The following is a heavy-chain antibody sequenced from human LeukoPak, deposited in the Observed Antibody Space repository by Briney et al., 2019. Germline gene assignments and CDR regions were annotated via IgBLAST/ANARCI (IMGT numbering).Heavy chain of an antibody. V-gene: IGHV5-51*01. D-gene: IGHD1-1*01. J-gene: IGHJ4*02. CDR2: IYPGDSDT. Sequence: GESLKISCKGSGFRFVSNWIGWVRQMPGKGLEWMGIIYPGDSDTRYSPSFQGQDTISADKSISTAYLQWSTLKASDTAIYYCARNDGRYFDYWGQGTLVTVSS. CDR1: GFRFVSNW. CDR3: ARNDGRYFDY.